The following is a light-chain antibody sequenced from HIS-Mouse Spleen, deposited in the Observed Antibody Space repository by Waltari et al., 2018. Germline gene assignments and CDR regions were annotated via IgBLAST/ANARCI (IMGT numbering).Light chain of an antibody. CDR2: EDS. J-gene: IGLJ2*01. CDR1: ALTKKY. CDR3: YSTDSSSNHRV. V-gene: IGLV3-10*01. Sequence: SYELTQPPSVSVSPGQTARITCSGDALTKKYAYWYQQKSGRAPVLVIYEDSKRPAGRPERFSSSSSGTMATLTISGAQVEDEADYYCYSTDSSSNHRVFGGGTKLTVL.